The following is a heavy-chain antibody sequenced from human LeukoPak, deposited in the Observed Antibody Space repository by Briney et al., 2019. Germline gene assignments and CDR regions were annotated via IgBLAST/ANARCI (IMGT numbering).Heavy chain of an antibody. V-gene: IGHV3-43*02. CDR3: AKDIEAGTAGFSLDY. CDR1: GFSFAYYA. CDR2: ITANGDST. D-gene: IGHD2-21*02. Sequence: SGGSLRLSCAASGFSFAYYAMHWVRQAPGKGLEWVSLITANGDSTYYADSVEGRFTISRDNSKNSLSLQMNSLRTEDTALYYCAKDIEAGTAGFSLDYWGQGTLVAVSS. J-gene: IGHJ4*02.